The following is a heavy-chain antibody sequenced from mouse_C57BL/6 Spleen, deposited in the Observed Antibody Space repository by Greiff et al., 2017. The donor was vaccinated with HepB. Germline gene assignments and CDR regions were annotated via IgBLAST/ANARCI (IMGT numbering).Heavy chain of an antibody. D-gene: IGHD2-3*01. CDR2: IYPRDGST. CDR3: AREDDGYSYAMDY. CDR1: GYTFTDHT. V-gene: IGHV1-78*01. Sequence: VQLQQSDAELVKPGASVKISCKVSGYTFTDHTIHWMKQRPEQGLEWIGYIYPRDGSTKYNEKFKGKATLTADKSSSTAYMQLNSLTSEDSAVYCCAREDDGYSYAMDYWGQGTSVTVSS. J-gene: IGHJ4*01.